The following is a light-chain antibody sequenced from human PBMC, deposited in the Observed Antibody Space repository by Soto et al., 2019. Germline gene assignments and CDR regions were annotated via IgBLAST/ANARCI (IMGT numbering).Light chain of an antibody. CDR2: GAS. CDR3: QPYGSSQYT. V-gene: IGKV3-20*01. Sequence: EIVLTQSPGTLSLSPGERATLSCRASQSVNNNYLAWYQQKPGQAPRLLIYGASSRATGIPDRFSGSGSGTDFTLTISRLEPEDFAVYYCQPYGSSQYTFGQGTKREIK. CDR1: QSVNNNY. J-gene: IGKJ2*01.